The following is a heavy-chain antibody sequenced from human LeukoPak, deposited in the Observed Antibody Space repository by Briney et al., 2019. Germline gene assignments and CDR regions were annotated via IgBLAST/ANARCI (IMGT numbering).Heavy chain of an antibody. CDR3: ARDRSGYYDSSGPAGY. CDR2: IKQDGSEK. J-gene: IGHJ4*02. D-gene: IGHD3-22*01. V-gene: IGHV3-7*01. Sequence: PGGSLRLSCAASGFTFSSYWMSWVRQASGKGLEWVANIKQDGSEKYYVGSVKGRFTISRDNAKNSLYLQMNSLRAEDTAVYYCARDRSGYYDSSGPAGYWGQGTLVTVSS. CDR1: GFTFSSYW.